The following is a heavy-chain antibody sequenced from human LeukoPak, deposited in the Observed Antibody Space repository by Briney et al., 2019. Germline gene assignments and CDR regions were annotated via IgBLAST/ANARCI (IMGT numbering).Heavy chain of an antibody. CDR3: ARRGFSAVAGTLSGMDV. J-gene: IGHJ6*02. CDR2: IIPILGIA. Sequence: SVKVSCKASGYTFTGYYIHWVRQAPGQGLEWMGRIIPILGIANYAQKFQGRVTITADKSTSIAYMELSSLRSEDTAVYYCARRGFSAVAGTLSGMDVWGQGTTVTVSS. V-gene: IGHV1-69*02. CDR1: GYTFTGYY. D-gene: IGHD6-19*01.